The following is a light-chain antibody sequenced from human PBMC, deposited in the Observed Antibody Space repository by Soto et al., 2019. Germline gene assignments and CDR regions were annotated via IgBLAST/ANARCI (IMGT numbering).Light chain of an antibody. CDR2: DAS. V-gene: IGKV3-11*01. CDR1: QSVVKY. Sequence: EVVLTQSPGTLSLSPGERATLSCRASQSVVKYLVWYQQKPGQAPRLLIYDASNRATGIPARFSGSGSGTDFTLTISSLEPEDFAVYYCQQRGNRPPWTFGQGTKVDIK. J-gene: IGKJ1*01. CDR3: QQRGNRPPWT.